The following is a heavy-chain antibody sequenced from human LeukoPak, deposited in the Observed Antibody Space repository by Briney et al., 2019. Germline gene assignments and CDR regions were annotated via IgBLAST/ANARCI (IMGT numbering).Heavy chain of an antibody. D-gene: IGHD3-22*01. CDR1: GGSFSGYY. V-gene: IGHV4-34*01. CDR2: INHSGST. CDR3: AREAFGSSGYYYFDY. J-gene: IGHJ4*02. Sequence: PSETLSLTCAVYGGSFSGYYWSWIRQPPGKGLEWIGEINHSGSTNYNPSLKSRVTISVDTSKNQFSLKLSSVTAADTAVYYCAREAFGSSGYYYFDYWGQGTLVTVSS.